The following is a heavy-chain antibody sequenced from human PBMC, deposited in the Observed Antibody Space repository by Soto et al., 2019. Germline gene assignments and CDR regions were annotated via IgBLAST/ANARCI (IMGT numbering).Heavy chain of an antibody. CDR1: GVTFSSYA. J-gene: IGHJ4*02. CDR3: AKVGSSWYSHFDY. CDR2: ISGGGGSA. V-gene: IGHV3-23*01. Sequence: EVQLLESGAGLVQPGGSLRLSCAASGVTFSSYAMNWVRQTPGKGLEWVSIISGGGGSAYYADSVKGRFSISRDNSKNTLYLQMNSLRAEDTAVYYCAKVGSSWYSHFDYWGQGTLVTVSS. D-gene: IGHD6-13*01.